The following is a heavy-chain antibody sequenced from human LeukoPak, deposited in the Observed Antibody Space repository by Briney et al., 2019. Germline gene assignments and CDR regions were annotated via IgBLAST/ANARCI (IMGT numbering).Heavy chain of an antibody. V-gene: IGHV4-59*01. Sequence: SETLSLTCTVSGGSISSYYWSWIRQPPGKGLEWIGYIYYSGSTNYNPSLKSRVTISVDTSKNQFSLKLSSVTAADTAVYYCAKGRGYSYVDYWGQGTLVTVSS. D-gene: IGHD5-18*01. CDR2: IYYSGST. J-gene: IGHJ4*02. CDR3: AKGRGYSYVDY. CDR1: GGSISSYY.